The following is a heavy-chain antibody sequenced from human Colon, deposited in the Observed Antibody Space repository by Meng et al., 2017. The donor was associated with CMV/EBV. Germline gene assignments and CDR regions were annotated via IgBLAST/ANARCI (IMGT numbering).Heavy chain of an antibody. CDR3: ASSSGWWRIDY. CDR2: VSQDGRT. V-gene: IGHV4-4*02. J-gene: IGHJ4*01. CDR1: GLSVSNGYW. D-gene: IGHD6-19*01. Sequence: VQLQESGPRLVTPSGTLSLTCAVSGLSVSNGYWWTWVRQAPGKGLEWIGEVSQDGRTNSNPSLKSRLSMSVDKSKNQFSLNLRAVTAADTASYFCASSSGWWRIDYWGHGTLVTVSS.